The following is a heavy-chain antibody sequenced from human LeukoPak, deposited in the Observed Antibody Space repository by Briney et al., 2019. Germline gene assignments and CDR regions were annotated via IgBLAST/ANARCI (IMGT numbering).Heavy chain of an antibody. CDR3: ARGRFYYDTSGSYSYNYHMHV. D-gene: IGHD3-22*01. J-gene: IGHJ6*03. V-gene: IGHV3-7*01. CDR2: INQGGNEK. CDR1: GLTFSSYW. Sequence: GGSLRLSCAASGLTFSSYWMSWVRQAPGRGLEWVANINQGGNEKYYVDSVKGRFTISRDNAKNSEYLQMNSLRVEDTAVYYCARGRFYYDTSGSYSYNYHMHVWGKGTTVTVSS.